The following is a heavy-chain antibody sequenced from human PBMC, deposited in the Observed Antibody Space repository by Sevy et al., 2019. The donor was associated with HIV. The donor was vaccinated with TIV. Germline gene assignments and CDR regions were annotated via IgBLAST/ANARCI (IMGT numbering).Heavy chain of an antibody. D-gene: IGHD1-26*01. Sequence: GGSLRLSCAVSGFTFSSYAMSWVRQAPGKGLEWVSAITGRGDSTYYADSVKGRFTISRDNSKNTLYGQMNSLRAEDTAVYYCAKDVGATGGDAFDIWGQGTLVTVSS. V-gene: IGHV3-23*01. CDR3: AKDVGATGGDAFDI. J-gene: IGHJ3*02. CDR2: ITGRGDST. CDR1: GFTFSSYA.